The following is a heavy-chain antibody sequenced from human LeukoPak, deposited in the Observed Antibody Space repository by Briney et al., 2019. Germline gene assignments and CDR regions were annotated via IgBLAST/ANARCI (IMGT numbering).Heavy chain of an antibody. CDR3: ARGSSNWHYFDY. CDR1: GFTFISYW. Sequence: GGSLRLSCAASGFTFISYWMSWVRQAPGKGLEWVANIKQDGSEKYYVGSVKGRFTISRDNAKNSLYLQMNSLRTEDTAVYYCARGSSNWHYFDYWGQGALVTVSS. D-gene: IGHD6-13*01. V-gene: IGHV3-7*01. J-gene: IGHJ4*02. CDR2: IKQDGSEK.